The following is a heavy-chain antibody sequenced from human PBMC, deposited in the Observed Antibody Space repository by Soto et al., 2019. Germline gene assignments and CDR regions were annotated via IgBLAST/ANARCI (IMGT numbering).Heavy chain of an antibody. CDR2: ISSSGSTI. J-gene: IGHJ4*02. V-gene: IGHV3-11*01. CDR1: GFTFSDYY. D-gene: IGHD6-19*01. CDR3: ARGQWLVRDHFDY. Sequence: GGSLRLSCAASGFTFSDYYISWIRQAPGKGLEWVSYISSSGSTIYYADSVKGRFTISRDNAKNSLYLQMNSLRAEDTAVYYCARGQWLVRDHFDYWGQGTLVTVSS.